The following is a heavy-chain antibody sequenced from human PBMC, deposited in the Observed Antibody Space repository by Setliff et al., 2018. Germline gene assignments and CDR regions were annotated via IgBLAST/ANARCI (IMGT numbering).Heavy chain of an antibody. V-gene: IGHV4-59*02. CDR3: VRGPHRSDYDFWSGYSPTYNYYMDV. D-gene: IGHD3-3*01. J-gene: IGHJ6*03. Sequence: SETLSLTCTVSGGSVSRHYWSWIRQPPGKGLAWIGYISYTGTTNYNPSLRSRVTISIDTSKNQFSLDLNYVTAADTAVYYCVRGPHRSDYDFWSGYSPTYNYYMDVWGKGTAVTVSS. CDR2: ISYTGTT. CDR1: GGSVSRHY.